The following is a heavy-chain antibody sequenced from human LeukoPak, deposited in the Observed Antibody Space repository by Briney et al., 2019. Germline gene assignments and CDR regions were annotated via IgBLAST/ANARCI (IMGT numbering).Heavy chain of an antibody. CDR2: INSDGRTT. V-gene: IGHV3-74*01. J-gene: IGHJ4*02. CDR3: ARDDYGGRGESDY. CDR1: GFTFSSYW. D-gene: IGHD4-23*01. Sequence: GGSLRLSCAASGFTFSSYWMHWVRQAPGKGLVWVSRINSDGRTTSYADSVKGRFTISRDKGKNKLYLQMNSLRAEDTAVYYCARDDYGGRGESDYWGQGTLVTVSS.